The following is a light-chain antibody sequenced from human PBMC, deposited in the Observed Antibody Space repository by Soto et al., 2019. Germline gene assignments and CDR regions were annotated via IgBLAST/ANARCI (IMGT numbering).Light chain of an antibody. V-gene: IGLV1-40*01. Sequence: QSVLTQPPSVSGAPGQRVTISCTGASSDLGAGFDVHWYQQLPGTAPKLLIYGSRNRPSGVPDRFSGSKSGTSASLAITGLLAEDEGDYYCQAYDSSLSGGVVFGAGTKVTVL. CDR2: GSR. J-gene: IGLJ2*01. CDR3: QAYDSSLSGGVV. CDR1: SSDLGAGFD.